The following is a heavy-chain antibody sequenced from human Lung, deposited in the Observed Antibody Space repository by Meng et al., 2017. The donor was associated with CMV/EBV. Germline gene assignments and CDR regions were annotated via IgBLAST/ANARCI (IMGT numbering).Heavy chain of an antibody. Sequence: GESLKISCAASGLTFSSYSLNWVRQAPGKGLEWVSSISSSSSYIYYADSVKGRFTISRDNAKNSLYLQLNSLRAEDTAVYYCARAPEGDGYNIDYWGQGTLVTVSS. CDR1: GLTFSSYS. J-gene: IGHJ4*02. CDR2: ISSSSSYI. V-gene: IGHV3-21*01. CDR3: ARAPEGDGYNIDY. D-gene: IGHD5-24*01.